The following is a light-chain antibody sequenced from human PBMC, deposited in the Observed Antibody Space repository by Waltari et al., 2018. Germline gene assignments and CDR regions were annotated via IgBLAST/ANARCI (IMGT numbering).Light chain of an antibody. Sequence: QSALTQPASVSGSPGQSSTLSCTGTSSDVVTYNLVSWYQQHPGKAPKLMIYEVTKRPSGVSSRFSASRSGNTASLTISGLQAEDEADYYCCSYNDGPYVFGTGTKVTVL. V-gene: IGLV2-23*02. CDR1: SSDVVTYNL. J-gene: IGLJ1*01. CDR3: CSYNDGPYV. CDR2: EVT.